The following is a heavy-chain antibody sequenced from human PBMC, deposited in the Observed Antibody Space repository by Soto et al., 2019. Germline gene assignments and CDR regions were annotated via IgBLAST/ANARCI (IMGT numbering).Heavy chain of an antibody. Sequence: EVQLVESGGGLVQPGGSLRLSCAGSALTASKNYMSWVRQPPGKGLEWVSVIYSGGTTYYAAYVKDRFSISRDNSKSTLYLQMDNLRAGDTAVYYCARGGSGSDWDYSGMAVWGQGTTVTVSS. D-gene: IGHD3-10*01. CDR3: ARGGSGSDWDYSGMAV. J-gene: IGHJ6*02. CDR1: ALTASKNY. CDR2: IYSGGTT. V-gene: IGHV3-66*01.